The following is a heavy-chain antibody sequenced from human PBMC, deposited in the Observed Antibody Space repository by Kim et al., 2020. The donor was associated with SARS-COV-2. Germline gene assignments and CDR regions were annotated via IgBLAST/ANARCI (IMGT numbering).Heavy chain of an antibody. CDR2: IRSKAYGGTT. CDR3: TREDSSGYYWYFDL. V-gene: IGHV3-49*04. D-gene: IGHD6-19*01. J-gene: IGHJ2*01. CDR1: GFTFGDYA. Sequence: GGSLRLSCTASGFTFGDYAMSWVRQAPGKGLEWVGFIRSKAYGGTTEYAASVKGRFTISRDDSKSIAYLQMNSLKTEDTAVYYCTREDSSGYYWYFDLCGRGTLVTVSS.